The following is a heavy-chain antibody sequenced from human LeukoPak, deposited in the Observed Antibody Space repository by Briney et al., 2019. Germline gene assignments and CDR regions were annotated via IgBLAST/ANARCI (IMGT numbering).Heavy chain of an antibody. Sequence: GGSLRLSCAASGFTFSSYSMNWVRQAPGKGLEWVSSISTSSNYIYYADSVKGRFTISRDNAKNSLYLQMNSLRAEDTAVYYCARLPREYQLPPGFLFDYWGQGTLVTVSS. CDR1: GFTFSSYS. D-gene: IGHD2-2*01. J-gene: IGHJ4*02. CDR3: ARLPREYQLPPGFLFDY. V-gene: IGHV3-21*01. CDR2: ISTSSNYI.